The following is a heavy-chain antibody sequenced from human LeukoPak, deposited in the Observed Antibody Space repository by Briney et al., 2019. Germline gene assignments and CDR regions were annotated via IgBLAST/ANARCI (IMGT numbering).Heavy chain of an antibody. D-gene: IGHD2-2*01. CDR1: GVSVSDGRYY. CDR2: KYYSGSA. V-gene: IGHV4-31*03. CDR3: ATPYCSSISCLDVFNV. J-gene: IGHJ3*01. Sequence: SQTLSLTCNVSGVSVSDGRYYWTWIRQHPGKGLEWLGYKYYSGSAKYNPSLKSRLTISIDTSKNQFSLQLSSVTAADTATYYCATPYCSSISCLDVFNVWGQGTRVTVSS.